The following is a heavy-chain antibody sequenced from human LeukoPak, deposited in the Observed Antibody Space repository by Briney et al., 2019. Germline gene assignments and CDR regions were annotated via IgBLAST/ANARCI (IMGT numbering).Heavy chain of an antibody. V-gene: IGHV4-59*01. Sequence: PSETLSLTCTVSGGSISSYYWSWIRQLPGKGLEWIACISYSGSTKYNPSLKSRVTISVDTSKNQLSLKLSSVTAADTVGYYCAREPGFDSSGYLNWFDPWGQGTLVTVSS. CDR2: ISYSGST. D-gene: IGHD3-22*01. CDR3: AREPGFDSSGYLNWFDP. CDR1: GGSISSYY. J-gene: IGHJ5*02.